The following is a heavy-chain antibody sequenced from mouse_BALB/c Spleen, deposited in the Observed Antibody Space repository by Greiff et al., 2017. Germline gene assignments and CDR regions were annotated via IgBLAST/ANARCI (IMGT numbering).Heavy chain of an antibody. J-gene: IGHJ2*01. CDR2: IWAGGST. V-gene: IGHV2-9*02. CDR1: GFSLTSYG. Sequence: VKLQESGPGLVAPSQSLSITCTVSGFSLTSYGVHWVRQPPGKGLEWLGVIWAGGSTNYNSALMSRLSISKDNSKSQVFLKMNSLQTDDTAMYYCAREPYDYDAFDYWGQGTTLTVSS. D-gene: IGHD2-4*01. CDR3: AREPYDYDAFDY.